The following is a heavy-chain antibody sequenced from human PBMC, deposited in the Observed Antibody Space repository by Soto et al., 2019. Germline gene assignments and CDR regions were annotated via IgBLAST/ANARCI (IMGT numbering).Heavy chain of an antibody. V-gene: IGHV4-30-4*01. CDR3: ARDGYSYGYYFDY. CDR1: GGSISSGDYY. J-gene: IGHJ4*02. CDR2: IYYSGST. D-gene: IGHD5-18*01. Sequence: LRLSCTVSGGSISSGDYYWSWIRQPPGKGLEWIGYIYYSGSTYYNPSLKSRVTISVDTSKNQFSLKLSSVTAADTAVYYCARDGYSYGYYFDYWGQGTLVTVSS.